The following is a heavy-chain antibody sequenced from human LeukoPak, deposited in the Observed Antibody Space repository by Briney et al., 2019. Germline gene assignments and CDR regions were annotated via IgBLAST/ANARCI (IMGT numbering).Heavy chain of an antibody. Sequence: SETLSLTCAVSGYSISSASYWGWIRQPPGKGLEWIGNIYHSGSPYYNPSLKSRVTISVDTSKNQFSLKLSSVTAADTAAYYCARPISSQGYFGVVIDWGQGTLVTVSS. CDR3: ARPISSQGYFGVVID. CDR1: GYSISSASY. V-gene: IGHV4-38-2*01. J-gene: IGHJ4*02. D-gene: IGHD3-3*01. CDR2: IYHSGSP.